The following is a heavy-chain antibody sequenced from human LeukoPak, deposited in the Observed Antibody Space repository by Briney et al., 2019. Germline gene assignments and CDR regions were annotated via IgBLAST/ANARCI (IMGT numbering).Heavy chain of an antibody. Sequence: ASVKVSCKASGYTFTSYGISWVRQAPGQGLEWMGWISAYNGNTNYAQKLQGRATMTTDTSTSTAYMELRSLRSDDTAVYYCARDRPEIVVVPAAMPMDVWGKGTTVTISS. CDR3: ARDRPEIVVVPAAMPMDV. D-gene: IGHD2-2*01. CDR1: GYTFTSYG. J-gene: IGHJ6*03. CDR2: ISAYNGNT. V-gene: IGHV1-18*01.